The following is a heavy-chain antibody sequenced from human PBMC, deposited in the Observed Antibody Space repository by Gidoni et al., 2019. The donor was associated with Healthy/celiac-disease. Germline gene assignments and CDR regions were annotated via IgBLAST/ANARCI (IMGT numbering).Heavy chain of an antibody. Sequence: EVQLVESGGGLEKPGGSLRLSCAASGVTVSNAGMIWVRQAPGKGLAWVGGNKSKTDGETTDYAAPVKGRFTISRDDTKNTLYLQMNSLKTEDTAVYYCTTPLMVRRVIIGADYGMDVWGQGTTVTVSS. D-gene: IGHD3-10*01. CDR2: NKSKTDGETT. CDR3: TTPLMVRRVIIGADYGMDV. V-gene: IGHV3-15*01. J-gene: IGHJ6*02. CDR1: GVTVSNAG.